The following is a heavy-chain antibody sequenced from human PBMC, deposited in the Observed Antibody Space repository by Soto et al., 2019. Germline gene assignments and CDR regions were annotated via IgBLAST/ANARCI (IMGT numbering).Heavy chain of an antibody. V-gene: IGHV3-48*01. D-gene: IGHD2-2*01. Sequence: GGSLRLSCAASGFTFSGYGMNWVRQAPGKGLEWVSYISSSSRSTIYYADSVKGRFTISRDNAKNSLYLQMNSLRAEGTAVYYCVRDEGPCSSTSCFVYYFDCWGQGTQVTVSS. CDR3: VRDEGPCSSTSCFVYYFDC. J-gene: IGHJ4*02. CDR1: GFTFSGYG. CDR2: ISSSSRSTI.